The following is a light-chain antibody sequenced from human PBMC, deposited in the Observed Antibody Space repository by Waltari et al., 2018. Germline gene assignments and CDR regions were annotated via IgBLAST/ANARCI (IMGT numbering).Light chain of an antibody. CDR1: KIASKR. CDR3: QVWDGSSDHYV. CDR2: DDY. Sequence: SYVLTQPPSVSVAPGKTARITCGGNKIASKRVHWYHQRPGQAPVLVVNDDYDRPSGIPERFSGSKSGNTATLTISGVEAGDEADYSCQVWDGSSDHYVFGTGTKVTVL. J-gene: IGLJ1*01. V-gene: IGLV3-21*03.